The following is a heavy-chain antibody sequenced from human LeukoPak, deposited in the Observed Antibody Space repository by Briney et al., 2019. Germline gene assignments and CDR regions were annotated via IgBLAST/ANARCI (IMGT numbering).Heavy chain of an antibody. D-gene: IGHD1-1*01. V-gene: IGHV1-69*04. CDR1: GGTFSSYA. Sequence: SVKVSCKASGGTFSSYAISWVRQAPGQGLEWMGRIIPILGIANYAQKFQGRVTITADKFSSTAYMELSSLRSEDTAVYYCARDQTGTTPDDLYYYCYGMDVWGQGTTVTVSS. CDR2: IIPILGIA. CDR3: ARDQTGTTPDDLYYYCYGMDV. J-gene: IGHJ6*02.